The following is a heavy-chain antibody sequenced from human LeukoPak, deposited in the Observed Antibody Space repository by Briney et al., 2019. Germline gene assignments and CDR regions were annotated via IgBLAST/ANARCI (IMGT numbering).Heavy chain of an antibody. CDR2: ISYDGSNK. V-gene: IGHV3-30-3*01. CDR1: GFTFSSYA. D-gene: IGHD3-10*01. CDR3: AKDLASYYYGSGSYYRGLDY. J-gene: IGHJ4*02. Sequence: PGGSLRLSCAASGFTFSSYAMHWVRQAPGKGLEWVAVISYDGSNKYYADSVKGRFTISRDNSKNTLYLQMNSLRAEDTAVYYCAKDLASYYYGSGSYYRGLDYWGQGTLVTVSS.